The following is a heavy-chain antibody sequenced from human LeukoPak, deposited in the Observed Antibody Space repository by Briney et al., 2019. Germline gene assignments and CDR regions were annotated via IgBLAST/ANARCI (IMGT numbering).Heavy chain of an antibody. CDR2: NNANSGGT. V-gene: IGHV1-2*02. Sequence: ASVKVSCKASGYTFTGYYMHWVRQAPGQGLEGMGWNNANSGGTNYAQKFQGRVTMTRDTSISTAYMELSRLRSDDTAVYYGARGFNGTSCPGYWGKGTLVTVS. CDR3: ARGFNGTSCPGY. CDR1: GYTFTGYY. D-gene: IGHD2-2*01. J-gene: IGHJ4*02.